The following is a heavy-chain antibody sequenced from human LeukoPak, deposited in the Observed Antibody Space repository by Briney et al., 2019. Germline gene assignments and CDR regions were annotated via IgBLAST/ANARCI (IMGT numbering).Heavy chain of an antibody. CDR2: IHYSGST. Sequence: SETLSLTCTVSGGSISSYYWNWIRQPPGKGLEWIGLIHYSGSTNYNPSLKSRLTMPVDTSKNQFSLKLSSVTAADTAVYYCARREAAGVFYFDYWGQGTLVTVSS. CDR1: GGSISSYY. D-gene: IGHD6-13*01. CDR3: ARREAAGVFYFDY. V-gene: IGHV4-59*08. J-gene: IGHJ4*02.